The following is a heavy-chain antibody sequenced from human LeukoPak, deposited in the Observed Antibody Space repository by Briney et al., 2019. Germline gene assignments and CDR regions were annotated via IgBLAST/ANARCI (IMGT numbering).Heavy chain of an antibody. D-gene: IGHD3-10*01. CDR1: GGSFSEYY. J-gene: IGHJ4*02. V-gene: IGHV4-34*01. CDR3: ATSFVTRGIISAY. CDR2: ISHSGGI. Sequence: TSETLSLTCAVYGGSFSEYYCNWIRQSPGEGLEWIGEISHSGGIKYNPSLKSRVTMSPDTSKNQFFLKLRSVTAADTAIYYCATSFVTRGIISAYWGQGTPVTVSS.